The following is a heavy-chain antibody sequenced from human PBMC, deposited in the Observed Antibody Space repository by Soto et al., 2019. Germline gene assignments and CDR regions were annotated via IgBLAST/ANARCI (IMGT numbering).Heavy chain of an antibody. V-gene: IGHV3-49*04. J-gene: IGHJ5*02. Sequence: GGSLRLSCTASGFTFGDYAMSWVRQAPGKGLEWVGFINNKAYGGTTEYAASVKGRFTTSRDDSKSIAYLQMNSLKTEDTAVYYCTRANYNGYVYWFDPWGQGTLVTVSS. D-gene: IGHD5-12*01. CDR1: GFTFGDYA. CDR2: INNKAYGGTT. CDR3: TRANYNGYVYWFDP.